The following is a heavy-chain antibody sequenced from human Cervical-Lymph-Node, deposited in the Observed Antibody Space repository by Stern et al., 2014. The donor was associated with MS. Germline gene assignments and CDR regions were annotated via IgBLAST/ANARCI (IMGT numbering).Heavy chain of an antibody. CDR3: ATGASRVSRFDY. V-gene: IGHV1-24*01. Sequence: QVQLVQSGAEVKKPGASVRVSCKVSGYRLSELSMHWVRQAPGKGLEWMGGFDPEDGKTIYAQKFQGRVTMTEDTSSDTAFMELSGLRSEDTAVFFCATGASRVSRFDYWGQGTLVTVSS. D-gene: IGHD4-17*01. J-gene: IGHJ4*02. CDR1: GYRLSELS. CDR2: FDPEDGKT.